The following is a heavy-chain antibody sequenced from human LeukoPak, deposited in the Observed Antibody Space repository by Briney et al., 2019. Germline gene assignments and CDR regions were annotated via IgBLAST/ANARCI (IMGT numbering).Heavy chain of an antibody. V-gene: IGHV1-2*02. J-gene: IGHJ5*02. D-gene: IGHD5-24*01. Sequence: GASVKVSCKASGYTFTGYYMHWVRQAPGQGLEWMGWINPNSGGTNYAQTFQGRVTLTRDMSTSTDYLELSSLRSEDTAVYYCARDNSVRDEAWWFSPWGQGTLVTVSS. CDR1: GYTFTGYY. CDR2: INPNSGGT. CDR3: ARDNSVRDEAWWFSP.